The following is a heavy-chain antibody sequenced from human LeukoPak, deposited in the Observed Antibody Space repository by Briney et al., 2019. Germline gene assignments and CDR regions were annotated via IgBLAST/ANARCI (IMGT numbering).Heavy chain of an antibody. V-gene: IGHV3-23*01. CDR2: ITDNGGST. J-gene: IGHJ4*02. D-gene: IGHD2-2*01. CDR1: GFTLSSSA. CDR3: ATVGGSCSSSNCYAYFDY. Sequence: GGSLRLSCAASGFTLSSSAMTWVRQAPWKGLDWVSIITDNGGSTFYADSVMGRFTISRDTSKNTLYLQMNSLRADDTAVYYCATVGGSCSSSNCYAYFDYWGQGTLVTVSS.